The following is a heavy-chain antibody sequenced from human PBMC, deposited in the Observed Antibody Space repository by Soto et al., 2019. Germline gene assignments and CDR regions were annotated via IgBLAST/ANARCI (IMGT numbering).Heavy chain of an antibody. J-gene: IGHJ4*02. D-gene: IGHD3-22*01. Sequence: QVQLQESGPGLVKPSETLSLTCAVSGDSISSYYCMWIRQPPGKGLESIGYLYYGRSANYNPSLKSRVALSVDTSTNQCSLTLSSMAAADTAVYYCALRSMAVVPEYWGQGTLVTVSS. CDR1: GDSISSYY. V-gene: IGHV4-59*01. CDR3: ALRSMAVVPEY. CDR2: LYYGRSA.